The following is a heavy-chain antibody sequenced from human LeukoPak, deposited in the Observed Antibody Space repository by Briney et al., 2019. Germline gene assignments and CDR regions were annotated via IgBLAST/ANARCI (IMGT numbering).Heavy chain of an antibody. Sequence: KPGASLQISCKGSGYSFTSDWISWVRQMPGKGLEWMGKIDPSDSYINYSPSFQGHVTISADKSISTAFLQWSSLKASDTAMYYCARHLGSSSWIDYWGQGTLVTVSS. J-gene: IGHJ4*02. V-gene: IGHV5-10-1*01. CDR3: ARHLGSSSWIDY. D-gene: IGHD6-13*01. CDR1: GYSFTSDW. CDR2: IDPSDSYI.